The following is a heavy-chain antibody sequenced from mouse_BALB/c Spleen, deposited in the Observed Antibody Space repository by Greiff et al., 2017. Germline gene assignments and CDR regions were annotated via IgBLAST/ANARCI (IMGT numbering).Heavy chain of an antibody. CDR3: ARRYDGSLAWFAY. J-gene: IGHJ3*01. CDR2: INPSNGGT. Sequence: QVQLQQPGAELVKPGASVNLSCKASGYTFTSYYMYWVKQRPGQGLEWIGGINPSNGGTNFNEKFKSKATLTVDKSSSTAYMQLSSLTSDDSAVYFCARRYDGSLAWFAYWGQGTLVTVSA. D-gene: IGHD2-14*01. CDR1: GYTFTSYY. V-gene: IGHV1S81*02.